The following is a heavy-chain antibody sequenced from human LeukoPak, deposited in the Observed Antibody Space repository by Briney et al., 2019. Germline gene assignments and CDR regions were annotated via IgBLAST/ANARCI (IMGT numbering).Heavy chain of an antibody. J-gene: IGHJ6*02. CDR3: ARDDELLWFGELSRRHYYGMDV. D-gene: IGHD3-10*01. V-gene: IGHV1-18*01. CDR2: ISAYNGNT. Sequence: ASVKVSCKASGYTFTSYGISWVRQAPGQGLEWMGWISAYNGNTNYAQKLQGRVTMTTDTSTSTAYMELRSLRSDDTAVYYCARDDELLWFGELSRRHYYGMDVWGQGTTVTVSS. CDR1: GYTFTSYG.